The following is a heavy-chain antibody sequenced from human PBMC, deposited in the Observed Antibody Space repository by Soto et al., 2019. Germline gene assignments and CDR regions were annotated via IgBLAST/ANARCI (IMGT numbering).Heavy chain of an antibody. Sequence: EVQLVESGGGLVQPGGSLRLSCAASGFTFSSYWMHWVRQAPGKGLVWVSRINSDGSSTSYADSVKGRITISRDNAKNTLYLQMNSLRAEDTAVYYCARSGYDYNYFDYWGQGTLVTVSS. J-gene: IGHJ4*02. CDR1: GFTFSSYW. CDR2: INSDGSST. V-gene: IGHV3-74*01. CDR3: ARSGYDYNYFDY. D-gene: IGHD5-12*01.